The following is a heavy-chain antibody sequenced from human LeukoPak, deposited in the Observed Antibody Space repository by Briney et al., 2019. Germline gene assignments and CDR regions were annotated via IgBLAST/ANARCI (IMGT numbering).Heavy chain of an antibody. CDR2: INPNSGGT. J-gene: IGHJ4*02. CDR1: GYTFTGYY. Sequence: ASEKVSCKASGYTFTGYYMHWVRQAPGQGLEWMGRINPNSGGTNYAQKFQGRVTMTRDTSISTAYMELSRLRSDDTAVYYCARAWSAHLPIDYWGQGTLVTVSS. V-gene: IGHV1-2*06. D-gene: IGHD6-6*01. CDR3: ARAWSAHLPIDY.